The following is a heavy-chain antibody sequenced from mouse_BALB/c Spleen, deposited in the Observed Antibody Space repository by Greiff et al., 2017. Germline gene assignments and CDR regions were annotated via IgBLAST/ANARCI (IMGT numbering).Heavy chain of an antibody. J-gene: IGHJ4*01. CDR3: ARLLPPYAMDY. CDR2: IYPGGGYT. V-gene: IGHV1-63*02. D-gene: IGHD1-1*01. CDR1: GYTFTNYW. Sequence: VQLQQSGAELVRPGTSVKISCKASGYTFTNYWLGWVKQRPGPGLEWIGDIYPGGGYTNYNEKFKGKATLTADTSSSTAYMQLSSLTSEDSAVYFCARLLPPYAMDYWGQGTSVTVSS.